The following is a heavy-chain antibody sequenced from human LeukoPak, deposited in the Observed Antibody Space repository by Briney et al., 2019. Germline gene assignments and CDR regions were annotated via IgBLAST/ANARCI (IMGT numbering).Heavy chain of an antibody. CDR1: GYTLTGYY. V-gene: IGHV1-18*04. CDR2: ISAYNGNT. J-gene: IGHJ4*02. CDR3: ARVSIVVVVAATWFDY. Sequence: ASVKVSCKASGYTLTGYYMHWVRQAPGQGLEWMGWISAYNGNTNYAQKLQGRVTMTTDTSTSTAYMELRSLRSDDTAVYYCARVSIVVVVAATWFDYWGQGTLVTVSS. D-gene: IGHD2-15*01.